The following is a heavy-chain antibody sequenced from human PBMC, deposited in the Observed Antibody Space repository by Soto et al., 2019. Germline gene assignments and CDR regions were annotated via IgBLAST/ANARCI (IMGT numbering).Heavy chain of an antibody. V-gene: IGHV1-2*02. CDR2: INPNTGGT. CDR3: SVYFDDLQEASF. CDR1: GYTFTRYS. D-gene: IGHD2-8*01. J-gene: IGHJ1*01. Sequence: QVQVVQSRAEVKKPGASVKVSCRASGYTFTRYSVHWVRQAPGQGLEWMGWINPNTGGTRFAPKFEGRVTLTTDPSVRTVYMEVRSLRSDDTAVFYCSVYFDDLQEASFWGQGTLVTVTS.